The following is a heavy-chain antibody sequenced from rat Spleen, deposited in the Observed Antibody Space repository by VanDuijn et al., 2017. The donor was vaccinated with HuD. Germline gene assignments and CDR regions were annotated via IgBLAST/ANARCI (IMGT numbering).Heavy chain of an antibody. J-gene: IGHJ2*01. Sequence: EVQLVESGGGLVQPGRSLKLSCAASGFTFSNYGMHWVRQAPTRGLEWVASISPSGVGTYYRDSMKGRFTISRDNAKNTQYLQMDSLRSEDTATYYCARHRGGTYYYPLDWWGQGVMVTVSS. V-gene: IGHV5-19*01. CDR2: ISPSGVGT. CDR3: ARHRGGTYYYPLDW. CDR1: GFTFSNYG. D-gene: IGHD1-12*02.